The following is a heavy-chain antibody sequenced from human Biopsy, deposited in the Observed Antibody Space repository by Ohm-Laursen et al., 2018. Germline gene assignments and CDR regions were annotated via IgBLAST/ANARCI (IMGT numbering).Heavy chain of an antibody. CDR3: ARDRGYYSDRTVPGYFDL. CDR2: VYYTGST. Sequence: GTLSLTCTVSGDSISSYYWSWIRQPPGKGLQWIGYVYYTGSTDYNPSLQSRVTISVDTSKNHFSLRLRSVTPADTAIYCARDRGYYSDRTVPGYFDLWGRGTLVSVSS. D-gene: IGHD3-22*01. CDR1: GDSISSYY. J-gene: IGHJ2*01. V-gene: IGHV4-59*01.